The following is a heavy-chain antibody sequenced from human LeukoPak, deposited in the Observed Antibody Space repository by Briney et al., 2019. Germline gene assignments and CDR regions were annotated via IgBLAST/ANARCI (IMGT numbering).Heavy chain of an antibody. J-gene: IGHJ4*02. V-gene: IGHV3-74*01. Sequence: PGGSLRLSCAASGFTFSSYWMYWVRQAPGKGPVWVSRINSDGSSTTYADSVQGRFTISRDNSKSTLCLQMNSLRAEDTAVYYCAKQLGYCSDGSCYFPYWGQGTLVTVSS. D-gene: IGHD2-15*01. CDR1: GFTFSSYW. CDR3: AKQLGYCSDGSCYFPY. CDR2: INSDGSST.